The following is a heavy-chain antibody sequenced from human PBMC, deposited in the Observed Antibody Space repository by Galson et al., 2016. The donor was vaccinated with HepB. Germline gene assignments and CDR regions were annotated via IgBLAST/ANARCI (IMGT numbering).Heavy chain of an antibody. CDR3: TTTGGYYYGSGSYYYYYFGMDV. V-gene: IGHV3-15*07. CDR1: GFTFSNAW. J-gene: IGHJ6*02. Sequence: SLRLSCAGSGFTFSNAWMNWVRQVPGKGLEWVGRIKGKSDGGTSDYSAPVKDRFSISRNDSKNTVFLHMKSLKTEDTGVYYCTTTGGYYYGSGSYYYYYFGMDVWGQGTTVTVAS. CDR2: IKGKSDGGTS. D-gene: IGHD3-10*01.